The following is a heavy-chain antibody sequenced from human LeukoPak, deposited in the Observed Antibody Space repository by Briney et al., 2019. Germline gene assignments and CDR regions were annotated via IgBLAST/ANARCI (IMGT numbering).Heavy chain of an antibody. Sequence: GAPVKVSCKASGYTFTGYYMHWVRQAPGQGLEWMGWINPNSGGTNYAQKFQGRVTMTRDTSISTAYMELSRLRSDDTAVYYCARGRGKLTTIPDYWGQGTLVTVSS. CDR3: ARGRGKLTTIPDY. CDR1: GYTFTGYY. J-gene: IGHJ4*02. CDR2: INPNSGGT. V-gene: IGHV1-2*02. D-gene: IGHD3-22*01.